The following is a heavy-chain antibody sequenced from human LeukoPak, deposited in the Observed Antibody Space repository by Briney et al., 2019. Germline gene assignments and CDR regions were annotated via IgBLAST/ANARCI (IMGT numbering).Heavy chain of an antibody. CDR3: ARDRGLAPRLDAFDF. CDR1: GFTFSSYW. V-gene: IGHV3-7*05. CDR2: IKEDGNEK. J-gene: IGHJ3*01. Sequence: GGSLRLSCAASGFTFSSYWMSWVRQAPGKGLEWGANIKEDGNEKYYVDSVKGRFTISRDNAKNSLYLQMNSLRAEDTAVYYCARDRGLAPRLDAFDFWGQGTMLSVSS. D-gene: IGHD6-6*01.